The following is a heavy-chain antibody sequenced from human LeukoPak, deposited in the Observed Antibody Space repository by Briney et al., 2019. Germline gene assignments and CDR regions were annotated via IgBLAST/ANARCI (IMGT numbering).Heavy chain of an antibody. CDR2: ISGSGGST. CDR1: GFTFSSYA. CDR3: AKEHVVVPAATSDWFDP. V-gene: IGHV3-23*01. J-gene: IGHJ5*02. Sequence: LTGGSLRLSCAASGFTFSSYAMSWVRQAPGKGLEWVSAISGSGGSTYYADSVKGRFNISRDNSKHPLYLQMNSLRAEDTAVYYCAKEHVVVPAATSDWFDPWGQGTLVTVSS. D-gene: IGHD2-2*01.